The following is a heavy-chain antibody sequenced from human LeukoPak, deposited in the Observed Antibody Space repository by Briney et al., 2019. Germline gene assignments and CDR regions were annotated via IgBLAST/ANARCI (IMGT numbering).Heavy chain of an antibody. V-gene: IGHV3-21*01. D-gene: IGHD6-19*01. Sequence: GSLRLSCAASGFTFSSYSMNWVRQAPGKGLEWVSSISSSSSYIYYADSVKGRFTISRDNAKNSLYLQMNSLRAEDTAVYYCAREAEIAVAGGYYFDYWGQGTLVTVSS. CDR1: GFTFSSYS. J-gene: IGHJ4*02. CDR2: ISSSSSYI. CDR3: AREAEIAVAGGYYFDY.